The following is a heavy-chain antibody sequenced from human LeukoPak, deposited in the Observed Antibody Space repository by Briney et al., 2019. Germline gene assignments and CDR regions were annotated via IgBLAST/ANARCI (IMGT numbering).Heavy chain of an antibody. V-gene: IGHV1-8*01. CDR1: GYTFTSYD. Sequence: ASVMVSCKASGYTFTSYDINWVRQATGQGLEWMGWMNPNSGNTGYAQKFQGRVTMTRNTSISTAYMELSSLRSEDTAVYYCARGSIAANWFDPWGQGTLVTVSS. CDR3: ARGSIAANWFDP. J-gene: IGHJ5*02. D-gene: IGHD6-6*01. CDR2: MNPNSGNT.